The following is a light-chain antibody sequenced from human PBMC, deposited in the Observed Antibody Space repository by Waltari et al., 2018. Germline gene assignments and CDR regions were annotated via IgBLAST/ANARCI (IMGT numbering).Light chain of an antibody. V-gene: IGLV2-23*02. J-gene: IGLJ2*01. Sequence: QSALTQPAPVSGSPGQSITLSCTGTSSDVRHYKRVSWYQQHPGKAPKLMIYAVSKRPSGVSDRFSGSKSGDMASLTISGLQPEDEAEYFCSSYAGSSKGVFGGGTKVTVL. CDR2: AVS. CDR1: SSDVRHYKR. CDR3: SSYAGSSKGV.